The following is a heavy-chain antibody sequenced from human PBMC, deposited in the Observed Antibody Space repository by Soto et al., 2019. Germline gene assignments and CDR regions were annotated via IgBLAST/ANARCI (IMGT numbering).Heavy chain of an antibody. CDR3: ARRAWDSYYAIDV. CDR2: ISYDGSDK. Sequence: VQLVESGGGEVQPGRSLRLSCAASGFKYTDFALHWVRQAPGKGLEWVAIISYDGSDKYYADSVKGRFVISRDNRKKTLYLEMNSLRPEDTAVYFCARRAWDSYYAIDVWGQGTTVTVFS. D-gene: IGHD3-22*01. V-gene: IGHV3-30*09. J-gene: IGHJ6*02. CDR1: GFKYTDFA.